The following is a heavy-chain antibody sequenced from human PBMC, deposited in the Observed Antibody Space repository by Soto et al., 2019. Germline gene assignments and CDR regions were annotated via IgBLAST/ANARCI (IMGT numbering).Heavy chain of an antibody. CDR1: GGSASSGSYY. Sequence: QVQLQESGPGLVKPSETLSLTCTVFGGSASSGSYYWSWIRQPPGKGLEWIGYIYYSGSTNYNPSLKNRVTISVDTSYNQFSLKVRSVTAADTAVYYCARVPRGGWEGIPTTLDYWGLGTLVTVSS. J-gene: IGHJ4*02. CDR3: ARVPRGGWEGIPTTLDY. D-gene: IGHD1-26*01. V-gene: IGHV4-61*01. CDR2: IYYSGST.